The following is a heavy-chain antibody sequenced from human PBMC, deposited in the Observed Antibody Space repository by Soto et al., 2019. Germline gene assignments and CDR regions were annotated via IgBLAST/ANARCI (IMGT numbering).Heavy chain of an antibody. CDR1: GYTFTGYY. J-gene: IGHJ6*02. D-gene: IGHD6-13*01. V-gene: IGHV1-2*02. CDR3: ARDGAASIAAAGYYYYGMDV. CDR2: INPNSGGT. Sequence: ASVKVSCKASGYTFTGYYIHWVRQAPGQGLEWMGWINPNSGGTNYAQKFQGRVTMTRDTSISTAYMELSRLRSDDTAVYYCARDGAASIAAAGYYYYGMDVWGQGSTVTV.